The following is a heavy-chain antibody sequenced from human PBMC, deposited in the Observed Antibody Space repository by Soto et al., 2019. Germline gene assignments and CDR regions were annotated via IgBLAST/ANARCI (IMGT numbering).Heavy chain of an antibody. CDR1: GGTFSSYA. D-gene: IGHD2-21*02. Sequence: ASVKVSCKASGGTFSSYAISWVRQAPGQGLEWMGGIIPIFGTANYAQKFQGRVTITADESTSTAYMELSSLRSEDTAVYYCARDPPYGGNSTNALWGQGTPVPVSS. CDR3: ARDPPYGGNSTNAL. J-gene: IGHJ4*02. V-gene: IGHV1-69*13. CDR2: IIPIFGTA.